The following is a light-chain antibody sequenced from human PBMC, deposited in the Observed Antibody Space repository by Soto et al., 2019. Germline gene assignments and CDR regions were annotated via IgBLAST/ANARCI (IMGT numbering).Light chain of an antibody. Sequence: QSVLTQSPSASGTPGQRVTISCSGSSSNIGSNIVNWYQQLPGTAPKLLIYNNNQRPSGVPDRFSGSKSGTSASLAISGLQSEDEADYYCAAWDDSLNAVVFGGGTKLTVL. CDR1: SSNIGSNI. CDR2: NNN. V-gene: IGLV1-44*01. J-gene: IGLJ2*01. CDR3: AAWDDSLNAVV.